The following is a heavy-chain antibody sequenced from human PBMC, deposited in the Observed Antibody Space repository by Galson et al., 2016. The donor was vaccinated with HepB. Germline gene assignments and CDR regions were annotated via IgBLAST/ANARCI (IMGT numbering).Heavy chain of an antibody. Sequence: PALVKPTQTLSLTCTFSGSSLSTNGVGVAWIRQPPGKALEWLALIYWDDDKRYSPSLKSRLTITKDTSKNQVVLTMTNMDPVDSGTYYCAHTTYFDFWSGYYPPYYLDYWGPGTLVTVSS. V-gene: IGHV2-5*02. CDR1: GSSLSTNGVG. CDR3: AHTTYFDFWSGYYPPYYLDY. CDR2: IYWDDDK. D-gene: IGHD3-3*01. J-gene: IGHJ4*02.